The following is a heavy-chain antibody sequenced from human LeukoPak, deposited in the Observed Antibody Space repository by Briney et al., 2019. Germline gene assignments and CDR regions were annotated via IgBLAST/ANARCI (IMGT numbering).Heavy chain of an antibody. CDR3: ATNGGNTMNLLDY. J-gene: IGHJ4*02. Sequence: EASVKVSCKASGYTFTGYYIHWVRQAPGQGLEWMGWINPNSGDTNYALKFQGRVTMTRDTSISTAYMELSRLRSDDTAVYYCATNGGNTMNLLDYWGQGTLVTVSS. CDR1: GYTFTGYY. CDR2: INPNSGDT. V-gene: IGHV1-2*02. D-gene: IGHD3-22*01.